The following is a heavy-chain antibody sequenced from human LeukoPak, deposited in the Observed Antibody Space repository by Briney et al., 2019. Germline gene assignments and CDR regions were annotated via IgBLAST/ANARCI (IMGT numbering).Heavy chain of an antibody. Sequence: SVKVSCKASGGTFGSYAISWVRQAPGQGLEWMGRIIPIFGIANYAQKFQGRVTITADKSTSTAYMELSSLRSEDTAVYYCAQGPLRFLNGMDVWGQGTTVTVSS. CDR2: IIPIFGIA. CDR1: GGTFGSYA. V-gene: IGHV1-69*04. CDR3: AQGPLRFLNGMDV. J-gene: IGHJ6*02. D-gene: IGHD3-3*01.